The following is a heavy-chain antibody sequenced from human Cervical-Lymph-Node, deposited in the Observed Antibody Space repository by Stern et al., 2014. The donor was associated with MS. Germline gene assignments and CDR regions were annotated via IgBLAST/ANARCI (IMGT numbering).Heavy chain of an antibody. J-gene: IGHJ4*02. CDR2: ISGSGGST. CDR1: GFTFSSYA. D-gene: IGHD3-22*01. V-gene: IGHV3-23*04. CDR3: AKDRDYYYDTLYYFDY. Sequence: EVQLVESGGGLVQPGGSLRLSCAASGFTFSSYAMSWVRQAPGKGLEWVSAISGSGGSTYYADSVKGRFTISRDNSKNTLYLQMNSLRAEDTAVYYCAKDRDYYYDTLYYFDYWGQGTLVTVSS.